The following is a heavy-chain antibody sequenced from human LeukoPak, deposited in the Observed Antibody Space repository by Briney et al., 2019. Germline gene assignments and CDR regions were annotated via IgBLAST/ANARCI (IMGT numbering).Heavy chain of an antibody. J-gene: IGHJ4*02. CDR2: ISGSGGRT. Sequence: GGSLRLSCAASGFTFSSYAMSWVRQAPGKGMEWVSAISGSGGRTYYADSVKGRFTISRDNSKNTLYLQMNSLRAEDTAVYYCAKTPVLLWFGESYFDYWGQGTLVTVSS. CDR3: AKTPVLLWFGESYFDY. D-gene: IGHD3-10*01. V-gene: IGHV3-23*01. CDR1: GFTFSSYA.